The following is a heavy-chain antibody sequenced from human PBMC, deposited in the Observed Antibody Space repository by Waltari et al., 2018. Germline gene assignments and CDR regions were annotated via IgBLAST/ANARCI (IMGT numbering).Heavy chain of an antibody. J-gene: IGHJ5*02. CDR3: TTGGPSAHYYDSSGYLA. V-gene: IGHV3-15*01. CDR1: GFTFSNAW. CDR2: IKSKTDGGTT. D-gene: IGHD3-22*01. Sequence: EVQLVESGGGLVKPGGSLRLSCAASGFTFSNAWMSGVRQAPGQGLEWVGRIKSKTDGGTTDYAAPVKGRFTISRDDSKNTLYLQMNSLKTEDTAVYYCTTGGPSAHYYDSSGYLAWGQGTLVTVSS.